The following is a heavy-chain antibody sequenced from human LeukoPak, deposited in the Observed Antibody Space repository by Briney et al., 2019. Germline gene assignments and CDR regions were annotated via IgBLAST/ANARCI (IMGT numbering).Heavy chain of an antibody. Sequence: SETLSLTCAVYGGSFSGYYWSWIRQPPGKGLEWIGEINHSGSTNYNPSLKSRVTISVDTSKNQFSLKLSSVTAADTAVYYCARCRMATFSAWFDPWGQGTLVTVSS. V-gene: IGHV4-34*01. J-gene: IGHJ5*02. CDR1: GGSFSGYY. CDR3: ARCRMATFSAWFDP. D-gene: IGHD5-24*01. CDR2: INHSGST.